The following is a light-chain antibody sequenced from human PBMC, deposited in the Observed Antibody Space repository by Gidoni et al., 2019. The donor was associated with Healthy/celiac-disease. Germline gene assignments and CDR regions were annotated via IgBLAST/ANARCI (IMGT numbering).Light chain of an antibody. CDR2: AAS. CDR3: QQSYSTPRX. J-gene: IGKJ4*01. CDR1: QSISSY. V-gene: IGKV1-39*01. Sequence: QMTQSPSSLSASVGDRVTITCRASQSISSYLNWYQQKPGKAPKLLIYAASSLQSGVPSRFSGSGSGTDFTLTISSLQPEDFATYYCQQSYSTPRXVXGGTKVEIK.